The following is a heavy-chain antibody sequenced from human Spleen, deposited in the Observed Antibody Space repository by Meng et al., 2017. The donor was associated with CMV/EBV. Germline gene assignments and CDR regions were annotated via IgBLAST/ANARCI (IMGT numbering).Heavy chain of an antibody. CDR2: INPNTGAT. J-gene: IGHJ4*02. Sequence: QVQGEEYGAGLKKPKPVMKDPGMASGYSFTDYHIHWVRPAPGQGLEWMGWINPNTGATRYPQKFQGRVNMTRDTSITTAYMELNRLTSDDTAVYYCARDNAGNSFEYWGQGTLVTASS. D-gene: IGHD6-13*01. V-gene: IGHV1-2*02. CDR1: GYSFTDYH. CDR3: ARDNAGNSFEY.